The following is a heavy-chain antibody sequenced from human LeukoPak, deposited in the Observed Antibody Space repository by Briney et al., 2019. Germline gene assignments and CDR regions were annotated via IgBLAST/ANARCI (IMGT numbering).Heavy chain of an antibody. Sequence: PSETLSLTCTVSGGSISSSSYYWGWIRQPPGKGLEWIGSIYYSGSTYYNPSLESRVTISVDTSKNQFSLKLSSVTAADTAVYYCARGAAAGTGLDYWGQGTLVTVSS. D-gene: IGHD6-13*01. CDR3: ARGAAAGTGLDY. CDR2: IYYSGST. CDR1: GGSISSSSYY. J-gene: IGHJ4*02. V-gene: IGHV4-39*01.